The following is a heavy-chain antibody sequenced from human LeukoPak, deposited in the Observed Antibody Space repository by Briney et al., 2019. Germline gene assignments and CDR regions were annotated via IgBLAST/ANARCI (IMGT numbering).Heavy chain of an antibody. V-gene: IGHV4-34*01. J-gene: IGHJ2*01. CDR2: INHSGST. D-gene: IGHD2-8*01. Sequence: SETLSLTCTVSGGSISSYYWSWIRQPAGKGLDWIGEINHSGSTNYNPSLKSRVTISVDTSKNQFSLKLSSVTAADTAVYYCARGSFSVRYFDLWGRGTLVTVSS. CDR1: GGSISSYY. CDR3: ARGSFSVRYFDL.